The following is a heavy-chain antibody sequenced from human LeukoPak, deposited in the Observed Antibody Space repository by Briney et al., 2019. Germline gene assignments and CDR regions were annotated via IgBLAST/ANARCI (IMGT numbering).Heavy chain of an antibody. CDR1: GGSISSYY. CDR2: IYTSGST. J-gene: IGHJ4*02. V-gene: IGHV4-4*07. CDR3: ARGSGLRFDD. Sequence: SETLSLTCTVSGGSISSYYWSWIRQPAGKGLEWIGRIYTSGSTNYNASLKSRVTMSIDTSRNQFSLTLTSVTAADTAVYYCARGSGLRFDDWGQGTLVTVSS. D-gene: IGHD3-10*01.